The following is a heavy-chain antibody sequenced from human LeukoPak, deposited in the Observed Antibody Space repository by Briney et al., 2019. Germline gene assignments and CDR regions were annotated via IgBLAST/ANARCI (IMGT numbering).Heavy chain of an antibody. V-gene: IGHV3-30-3*01. J-gene: IGHJ3*02. CDR2: ISYDGSNK. CDR1: GFTFSSYA. D-gene: IGHD1-26*01. Sequence: PGGSLRLSCAASGFTFSSYAMHWVRQAPGKGLEWAAVISYDGSNKYYADSVKGRFTISRDNSKNTLYLQMNSLRAEDTAVYYCARWELLDDAFDIWGQGTMVTVSS. CDR3: ARWELLDDAFDI.